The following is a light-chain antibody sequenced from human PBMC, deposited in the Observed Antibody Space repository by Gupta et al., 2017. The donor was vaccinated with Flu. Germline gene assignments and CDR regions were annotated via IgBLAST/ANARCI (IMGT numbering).Light chain of an antibody. J-gene: IGKJ1*01. CDR3: QQYYRSFPWT. CDR2: WAT. Sequence: RSSKSVLRNYNNKNYLAWYQQKTGQPPKLLIYWATTREYRVLERFTGSGSGREFTIIISSLQAGDVSTYYCQQYYRSFPWTFGQGTKVEIK. V-gene: IGKV4-1*01. CDR1: KSVLRNYNNKNY.